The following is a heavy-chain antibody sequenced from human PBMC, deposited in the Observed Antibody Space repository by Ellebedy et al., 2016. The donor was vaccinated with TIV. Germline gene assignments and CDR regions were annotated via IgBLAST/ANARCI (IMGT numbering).Heavy chain of an antibody. Sequence: GESLKISCTASGFTFDTYAINWVRQAPGEGLEWVSSISGRGATIYYADSVKGRFTISRDNAKNTVFLQMSSLRVEDTAVYYCVRDLKGDSGFFWGQGTLVTVSS. D-gene: IGHD3-10*01. V-gene: IGHV3-23*01. CDR3: VRDLKGDSGFF. CDR2: ISGRGATI. J-gene: IGHJ4*02. CDR1: GFTFDTYA.